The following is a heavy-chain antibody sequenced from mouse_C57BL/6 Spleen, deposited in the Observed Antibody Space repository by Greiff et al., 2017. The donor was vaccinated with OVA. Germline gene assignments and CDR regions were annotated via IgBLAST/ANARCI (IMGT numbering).Heavy chain of an antibody. CDR3: AKNEDDGYYAMDY. CDR1: GFSLTSYG. V-gene: IGHV2-5*01. D-gene: IGHD2-3*01. J-gene: IGHJ4*01. CDR2: IWRGGST. Sequence: VQLVESGPGLVQPSQSLSITCTVSGFSLTSYGVHWVRQSPGKGLEWLGVIWRGGSTDYNAAFMSRLSITKDNSKSQVFFKMNSLQADDTAIYYCAKNEDDGYYAMDYWGQGTSVTVSS.